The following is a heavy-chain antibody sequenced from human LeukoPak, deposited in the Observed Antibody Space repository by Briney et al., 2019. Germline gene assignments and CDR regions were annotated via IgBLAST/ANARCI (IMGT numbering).Heavy chain of an antibody. D-gene: IGHD3-3*01. CDR1: GGSISSYY. Sequence: SETLSLTCTVSGGSISSYYWSWIRQPPGKGLEWIGYIYYSGSTNYNPSLKSRVTISVDTSKNQFSLKLSSVTAADTAVYYCARGDMGYYDFWSGYPRAFDYWGQGTLVTVSS. J-gene: IGHJ4*02. CDR3: ARGDMGYYDFWSGYPRAFDY. CDR2: IYYSGST. V-gene: IGHV4-59*01.